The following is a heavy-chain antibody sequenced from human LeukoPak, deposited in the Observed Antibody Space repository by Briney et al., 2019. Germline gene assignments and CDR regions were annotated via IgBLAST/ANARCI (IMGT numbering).Heavy chain of an antibody. D-gene: IGHD6-19*01. CDR2: INPNSGGT. CDR1: GYTFTVYY. V-gene: IGHV1-2*02. J-gene: IGHJ4*02. CDR3: ARDEGTVAGVDY. Sequence: ASVKVSCKASGYTFTVYYMHWVRQAPGQGVEWMGWINPNSGGTNYAQKFQGRVTITRDTSISTAYMELSRLRSDDTAVYYCARDEGTVAGVDYWGQGTLVTVSS.